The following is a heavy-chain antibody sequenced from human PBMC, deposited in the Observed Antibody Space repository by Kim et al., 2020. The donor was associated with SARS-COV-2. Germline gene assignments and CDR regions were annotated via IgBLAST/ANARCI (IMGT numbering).Heavy chain of an antibody. V-gene: IGHV4-39*01. CDR2: ISLTGST. D-gene: IGHD6-13*01. CDR3: ARHSRAGIGAPVEY. J-gene: IGHJ4*02. Sequence: SETLSLTCSVSGGSISSTPYFWVWVRQPPGQGLEWVGSISLTGSTYYNPSLKSRVTISVDTSKNHVSLRLSSVTAADTAIYYCARHSRAGIGAPVEYWGQGTLVTVSS. CDR1: GGSISSTPYF.